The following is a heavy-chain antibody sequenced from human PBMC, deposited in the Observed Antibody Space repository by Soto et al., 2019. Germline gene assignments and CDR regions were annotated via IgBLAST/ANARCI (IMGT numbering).Heavy chain of an antibody. CDR3: SRDSPPPRE. J-gene: IGHJ4*02. CDR2: ISAYNGNT. CDR1: GYTFTSYH. V-gene: IGHV1-18*01. Sequence: QVQLVQSGAEVKKPGASVKVSCKASGYTFTSYHITWVRQAPGQGLEWMGWISAYNGNTNYAQKLQGRITMTTYTSRSTSSVALRRLRSADTSVYYSSRDSPPPREWGQGTLVTVSS.